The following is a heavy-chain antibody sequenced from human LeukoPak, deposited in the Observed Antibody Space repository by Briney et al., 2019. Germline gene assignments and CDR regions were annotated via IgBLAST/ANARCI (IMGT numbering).Heavy chain of an antibody. CDR3: ARESWRCSSTSCHYYMDV. V-gene: IGHV4-61*02. D-gene: IGHD2-2*01. CDR2: IYTSGST. CDR1: GGSISSGSYY. Sequence: SETLSLTCTVSGGSISSGSYYWSWIRQPAGKGLEWIGRIYTSGSTNYNPSLKSRVTISVDTSKNQFSLKLSSVTAADTAVYYCARESWRCSSTSCHYYMDVWGKGTTVTVSS. J-gene: IGHJ6*03.